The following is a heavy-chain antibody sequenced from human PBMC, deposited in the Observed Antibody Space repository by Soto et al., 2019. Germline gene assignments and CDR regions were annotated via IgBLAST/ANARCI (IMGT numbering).Heavy chain of an antibody. CDR2: ISAYNGNT. Sequence: QVQLVQSGAEVKKPGASVKVSCKASGYTFTSYGITWVRQAPGQGLEWMGWISAYNGNTNYAQKLQGRVTMTTDTSTSTAYMGLRGLRADDTAVYYWGRSAGSACWFDTWGQGTLVTVSS. CDR3: GRSAGSACWFDT. D-gene: IGHD6-25*01. J-gene: IGHJ5*02. CDR1: GYTFTSYG. V-gene: IGHV1-18*01.